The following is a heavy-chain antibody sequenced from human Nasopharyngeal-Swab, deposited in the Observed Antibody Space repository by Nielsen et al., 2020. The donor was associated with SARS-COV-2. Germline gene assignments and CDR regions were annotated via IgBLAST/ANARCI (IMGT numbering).Heavy chain of an antibody. D-gene: IGHD3-22*01. J-gene: IGHJ4*02. V-gene: IGHV3-23*01. CDR2: TSGGGGGT. CDR3: AKDAYDSSGYYYNQIEY. Sequence: WIRQPPGKGLEWVSATSGGGGGTYYADSVKGRFTISRDNSKDTLYLQMHSLRAEDTAIYYCAKDAYDSSGYYYNQIEYWGQGSLVTVSS.